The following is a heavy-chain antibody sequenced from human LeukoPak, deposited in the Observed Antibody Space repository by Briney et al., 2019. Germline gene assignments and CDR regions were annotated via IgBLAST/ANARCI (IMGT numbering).Heavy chain of an antibody. V-gene: IGHV3-23*01. CDR2: ISGSGGTA. D-gene: IGHD6-19*01. CDR3: AKDRAGTSGTRRGIDY. CDR1: RFTLSSYA. J-gene: IGHJ4*02. Sequence: GGSLRLSCAASRFTLSSYAMGWVRQAPGKGLEWVSAISGSGGTAYYAESVKGRFTISRDSSKNTLYLQMNSLRAEDTAVYYCAKDRAGTSGTRRGIDYWGLRTLVTVSS.